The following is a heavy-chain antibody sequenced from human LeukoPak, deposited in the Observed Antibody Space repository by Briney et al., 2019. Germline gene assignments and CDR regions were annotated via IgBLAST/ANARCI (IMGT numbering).Heavy chain of an antibody. J-gene: IGHJ4*02. Sequence: GGSLRLSCVASGFTLSSYCMSWVRQAPGKGLEWVANIEQDGSDKYYVDSVKGRFTISRDNAKNSLYLQMNSLRAEDTAVYYCARETGAVLDYWGQGTLVTVSS. D-gene: IGHD3-3*01. V-gene: IGHV3-7*05. CDR3: ARETGAVLDY. CDR1: GFTLSSYC. CDR2: IEQDGSDK.